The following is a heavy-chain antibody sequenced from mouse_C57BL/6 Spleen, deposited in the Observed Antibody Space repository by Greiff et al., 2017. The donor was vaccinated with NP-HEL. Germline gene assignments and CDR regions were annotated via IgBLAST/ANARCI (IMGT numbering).Heavy chain of an antibody. Sequence: VQLQQPGAELVRPGSSVKLSCKASGYTFTSYWMDWVKQRPGQGLEWIGNIYPSDSETHYNQKFKDKATLTVDKSSSTAYMQLSSLTSEDSAVYYCARREFYYFDYWGQGTTLTVSS. CDR1: GYTFTSYW. V-gene: IGHV1-61*01. CDR2: IYPSDSET. CDR3: ARREFYYFDY. J-gene: IGHJ2*01.